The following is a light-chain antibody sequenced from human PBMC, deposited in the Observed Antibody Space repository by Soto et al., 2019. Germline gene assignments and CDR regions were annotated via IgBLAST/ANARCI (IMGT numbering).Light chain of an antibody. CDR3: SSYTSSSTRV. J-gene: IGLJ3*02. CDR2: EVS. V-gene: IGLV2-14*01. CDR1: SSDVGGYNY. Sequence: QSAPTQPASVSRSPGQSITISCTGTSSDVGGYNYVSWYQQHPGKAPKLMIYEVSNRPSGVSNRFSGSKSGNTASLTISGLQAEDETDYYCSSYTSSSTRVFGGGTKLTIL.